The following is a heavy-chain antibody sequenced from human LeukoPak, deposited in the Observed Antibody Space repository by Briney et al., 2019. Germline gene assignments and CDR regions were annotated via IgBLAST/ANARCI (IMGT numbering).Heavy chain of an antibody. J-gene: IGHJ4*02. D-gene: IGHD2-2*01. Sequence: PGGSLRLSCAASGVTFSNYAMSWVRQAPGKGLEWVSGISVRGGHTYYADPVKGRFAISRDNSGNTMFLQMNSLRAEDTAVYYCAKDRECSGTSCSRYFDFWGQGTLVAVSS. V-gene: IGHV3-23*01. CDR1: GVTFSNYA. CDR2: ISVRGGHT. CDR3: AKDRECSGTSCSRYFDF.